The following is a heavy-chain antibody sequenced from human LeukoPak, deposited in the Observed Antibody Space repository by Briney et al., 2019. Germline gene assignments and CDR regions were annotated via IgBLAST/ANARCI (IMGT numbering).Heavy chain of an antibody. CDR3: ARKYSNYYYYMDV. CDR2: ISGSGGST. V-gene: IGHV3-23*01. J-gene: IGHJ6*03. CDR1: GFTLSSYS. D-gene: IGHD4-11*01. Sequence: GGSLRLSCAASGFTLSSYSMSWVRQAPGKGLEWVSAISGSGGSTYYADSVRGRFTISRDNSRNTLYLQMSSLRAEDTAVYYCARKYSNYYYYMDVWGKGTTVTVSS.